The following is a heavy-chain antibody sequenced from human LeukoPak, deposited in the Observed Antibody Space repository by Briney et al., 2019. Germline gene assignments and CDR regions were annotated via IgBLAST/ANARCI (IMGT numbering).Heavy chain of an antibody. CDR2: ISSSGSTI. D-gene: IGHD6-19*01. Sequence: GGSLRLSCAASGFTFSSYEMNWVRQAPGKGLEWVSYISSSGSTIYYADSVKGRFTISRDNAKTSLYLQMNSLRAEDTAVYYCARARGEWPVVFDYWGQGTLVTVSS. CDR1: GFTFSSYE. J-gene: IGHJ4*02. V-gene: IGHV3-48*03. CDR3: ARARGEWPVVFDY.